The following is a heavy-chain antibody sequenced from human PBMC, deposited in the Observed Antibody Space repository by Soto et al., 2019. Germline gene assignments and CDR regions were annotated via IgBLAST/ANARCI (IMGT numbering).Heavy chain of an antibody. D-gene: IGHD1-26*01. V-gene: IGHV3-23*01. CDR3: AKGVTPEQGNYFDY. CDR1: GFTFNIHA. CDR2: ISGSVDST. Sequence: GGSLRLSCAASGFTFNIHAINWVRQAPGKGLAWVSAISGSVDSTHYACSVKGSFTICTEKYKNTVYLEIHALRAEDTAVYYCAKGVTPEQGNYFDYWGQGTLVTVSS. J-gene: IGHJ4*02.